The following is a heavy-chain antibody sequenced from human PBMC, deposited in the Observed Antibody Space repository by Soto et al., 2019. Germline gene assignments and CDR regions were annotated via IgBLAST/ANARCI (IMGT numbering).Heavy chain of an antibody. D-gene: IGHD3-10*01. CDR1: GGAFSGYY. Sequence: SETLSLICAVYGGAFSGYYWSWIRQPPGKGLEWIGEINHSGSTNYNPSLKSRVTISVDTSKNQFSLKLSSVTAADTAVYYCARVPTMVRGVISGDDYFDYWGQGTLVTVSS. CDR3: ARVPTMVRGVISGDDYFDY. V-gene: IGHV4-34*01. CDR2: INHSGST. J-gene: IGHJ4*02.